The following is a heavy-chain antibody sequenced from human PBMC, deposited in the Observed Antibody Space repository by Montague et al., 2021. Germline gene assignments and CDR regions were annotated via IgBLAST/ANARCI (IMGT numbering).Heavy chain of an antibody. Sequence: CAISGDSVSSYDVTWNWIRQFPSSGLEWLVWTYYRSKWYNDYAISVKSRITVNPDTSKNQFSLLLNSVTPADTAVYYCARGWQIWFDNWVQGTLVTVSS. CDR1: GDSVSSYDVT. CDR2: TYYRSKWYN. CDR3: ARGWQIWFDN. J-gene: IGHJ5*02. V-gene: IGHV6-1*01.